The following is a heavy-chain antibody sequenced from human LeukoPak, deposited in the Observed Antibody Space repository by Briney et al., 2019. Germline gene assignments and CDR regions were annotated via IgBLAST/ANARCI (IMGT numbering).Heavy chain of an antibody. D-gene: IGHD3-10*01. CDR2: IYYSGST. Sequence: PSETLTLTCTVSGGSISSYYWSWIRQPPGKGLEWIGNIYYSGSTNYNPSLKSRVTISVDTSKNQFSLKLSSVTAADTAVYYCARDRGIADFDDWGQGNLVAVSS. J-gene: IGHJ4*02. V-gene: IGHV4-59*01. CDR3: ARDRGIADFDD. CDR1: GGSISSYY.